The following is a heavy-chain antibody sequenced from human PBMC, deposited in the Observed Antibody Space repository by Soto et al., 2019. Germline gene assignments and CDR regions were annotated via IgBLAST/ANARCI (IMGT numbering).Heavy chain of an antibody. V-gene: IGHV3-11*01. CDR1: GFTFSDYF. CDR2: IGTIGNTI. D-gene: IGHD2-15*01. CDR3: ARSSATPNGWWGYGLDV. J-gene: IGHJ6*02. Sequence: GGSLRLSCAASGFTFSDYFMTWIRQAPGQGLEWVSYIGTIGNTIFYADSVKGRFTISRDNAKSSLYLQMNNLRVEDTAVYYRARSSATPNGWWGYGLDVWGQGTTVTVSS.